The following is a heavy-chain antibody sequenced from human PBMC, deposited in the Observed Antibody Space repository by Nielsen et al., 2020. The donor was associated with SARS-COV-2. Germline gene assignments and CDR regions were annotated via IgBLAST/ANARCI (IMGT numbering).Heavy chain of an antibody. CDR3: ARGSSVRSVRSYYYMDV. V-gene: IGHV1-69*13. J-gene: IGHJ6*03. D-gene: IGHD3-10*02. Sequence: SVKVSCKASGGTFSSYAISWVRQAPGQGLEWMGGIIPIFGTANYAQKFQGRVTITADESTSTAYMELSSLRSEDTAVYYCARGSSVRSVRSYYYMDVWGKGTTVTVSS. CDR1: GGTFSSYA. CDR2: IIPIFGTA.